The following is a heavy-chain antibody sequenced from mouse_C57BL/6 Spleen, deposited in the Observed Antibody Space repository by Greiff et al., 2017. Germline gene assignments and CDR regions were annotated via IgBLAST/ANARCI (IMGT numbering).Heavy chain of an antibody. V-gene: IGHV1-50*01. CDR2: IDPSDSYT. J-gene: IGHJ1*03. D-gene: IGHD1-1*01. CDR1: GYTFTSYW. Sequence: QVQLQQPGAELVKPGASVKLSCKASGYTFTSYWMQWVKQRPGQGLEWIGEIDPSDSYTNYNQKFKGKATLTVDTSSSTAYMQLSSLTSEDSAVYYCARKVHYYGSSPWYFDVWGTGTTVTVAS. CDR3: ARKVHYYGSSPWYFDV.